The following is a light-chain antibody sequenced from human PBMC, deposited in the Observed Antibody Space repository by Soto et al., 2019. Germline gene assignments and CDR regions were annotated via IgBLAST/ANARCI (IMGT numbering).Light chain of an antibody. CDR2: AAS. J-gene: IGKJ3*01. CDR3: QQLNSYPPFT. V-gene: IGKV1-9*01. CDR1: QGISSY. Sequence: DIQLTQSPSFLSASVGDRVTITCRASQGISSYLAWYQQKPGQAPKLLIYAASTLQSGVPSRFSGSGSGTEFTRTISSLQSEDFATHYCQQLNSYPPFTFGPGTKVDIK.